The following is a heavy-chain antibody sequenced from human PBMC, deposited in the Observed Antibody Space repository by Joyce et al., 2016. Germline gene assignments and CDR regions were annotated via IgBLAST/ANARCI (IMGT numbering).Heavy chain of an antibody. Sequence: EVQLVESGGGLVKRGGSLRLSCAASGFTSSRYSMNWVRQAPGKGLEWVSSISGSMSSLYSADSVRGRVTISRDNARNSLYLQMHSLRDEDTAIYYCVRDLDQELGESFFLGNIWFDPWGQGTLVTVSS. V-gene: IGHV3-21*01. J-gene: IGHJ5*02. D-gene: IGHD3-10*01. CDR2: ISGSMSSL. CDR1: GFTSSRYS. CDR3: VRDLDQELGESFFLGNIWFDP.